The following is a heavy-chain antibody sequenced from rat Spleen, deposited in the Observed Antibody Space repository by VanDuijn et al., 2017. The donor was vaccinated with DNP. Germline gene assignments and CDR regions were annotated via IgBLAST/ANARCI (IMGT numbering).Heavy chain of an antibody. D-gene: IGHD1-6*01. V-gene: IGHV5-22*01. CDR1: GFSISDYY. Sequence: EVQLVESGGDLVQPGRSLKLFCAASGFSISDYYMAWVRQAPTMGLEWVAYISYNGGSTYYGDSVKGRVTISRDNAKSTLYLQMNSLRSEDMATYYCARRYYGSYFDYWGQGVMVTVSS. CDR3: ARRYYGSYFDY. J-gene: IGHJ2*01. CDR2: ISYNGGST.